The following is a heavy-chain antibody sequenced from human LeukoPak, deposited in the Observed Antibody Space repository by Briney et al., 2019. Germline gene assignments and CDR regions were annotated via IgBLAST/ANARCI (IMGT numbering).Heavy chain of an antibody. CDR2: IRSKANSYAT. D-gene: IGHD6-19*01. J-gene: IGHJ6*02. CDR1: GFTFSGSA. CDR3: TRPVAGQNYYYYYGMDV. Sequence: GGSLRLSCAASGFTFSGSAMHWVRQASGKGLEWVGRIRSKANSYATAYAASVKGRFTISRDDSKNTAYLQMNGLKTEDTAVYYCTRPVAGQNYYYYYGMDVWGQGTTVTVSS. V-gene: IGHV3-73*01.